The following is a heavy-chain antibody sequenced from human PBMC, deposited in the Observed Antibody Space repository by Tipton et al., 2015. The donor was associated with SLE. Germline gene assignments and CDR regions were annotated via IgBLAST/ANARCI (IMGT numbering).Heavy chain of an antibody. CDR2: IYHSGST. CDR1: GGSISSSSYY. Sequence: TLSLTCTVSGGSISSSSYYWGWIRQPPGKGLEWIGSIYHSGSTYSNPSLKSRVTISVDASKKQFSLKLSSVTAADTAVYYCARTGYDFWSASNWFDPWGQGTLVTVSS. D-gene: IGHD3-3*01. J-gene: IGHJ5*02. V-gene: IGHV4-39*01. CDR3: ARTGYDFWSASNWFDP.